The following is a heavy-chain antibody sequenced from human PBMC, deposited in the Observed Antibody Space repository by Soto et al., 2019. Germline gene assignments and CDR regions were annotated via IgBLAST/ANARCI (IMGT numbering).Heavy chain of an antibody. CDR3: AKATATGGGAFDI. Sequence: PGGSLRLSCEAPGFICSSYDMSWVRQAPGKGLEWVSTILVGGSTHYEDSVKGRFTISRDRSKNTVYLEMNSLTAGDTAVYYCAKATATGGGAFDICGQGTMVTVSS. CDR2: ILVGGST. V-gene: IGHV3-23*01. CDR1: GFICSSYD. D-gene: IGHD2-8*02. J-gene: IGHJ3*02.